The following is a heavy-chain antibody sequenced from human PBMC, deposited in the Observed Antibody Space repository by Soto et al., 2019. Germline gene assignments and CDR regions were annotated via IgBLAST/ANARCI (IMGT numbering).Heavy chain of an antibody. Sequence: QVQLQESGPGLVKPSQTLSLTCTVSGGSISSGGYYWSWFRQHPGKGLEWIGYIYYSGSTYYNPSLKSRVTISVDTSKNQFSLKLSSVTAADTAVYYCARDLSGAYNWFDPWGQGTLVTVSS. CDR3: ARDLSGAYNWFDP. D-gene: IGHD1-26*01. CDR1: GGSISSGGYY. J-gene: IGHJ5*02. V-gene: IGHV4-31*03. CDR2: IYYSGST.